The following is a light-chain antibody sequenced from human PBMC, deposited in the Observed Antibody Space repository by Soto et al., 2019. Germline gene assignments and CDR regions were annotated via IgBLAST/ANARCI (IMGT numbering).Light chain of an antibody. CDR1: SSNIGSNT. V-gene: IGLV1-44*01. Sequence: QAVVTQPPSASGTPGQRVTISCSGSSSNIGSNTVNWYQQLPGTAPKLLIYSNNQRPSGVPARFSGSKSGTSASLAISGLQSEDEADYYCAAWDDSLNGAVFGGGTQLTVL. CDR3: AAWDDSLNGAV. J-gene: IGLJ7*01. CDR2: SNN.